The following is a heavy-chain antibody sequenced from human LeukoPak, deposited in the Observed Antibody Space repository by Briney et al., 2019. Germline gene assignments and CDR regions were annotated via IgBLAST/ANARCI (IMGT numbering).Heavy chain of an antibody. D-gene: IGHD2-15*01. CDR2: ISYDGSNK. Sequence: GRSLRLSCAASGFTFSSYAMHWVRQAPGKGLEWVAVISYDGSNKYYADSVKGRFTISRDNSKNTLYLQMASLRAEDTAVYYCARGYCSGGRCRTWYYGMDVWGQGTTVTVSS. CDR1: GFTFSSYA. CDR3: ARGYCSGGRCRTWYYGMDV. J-gene: IGHJ6*02. V-gene: IGHV3-30-3*01.